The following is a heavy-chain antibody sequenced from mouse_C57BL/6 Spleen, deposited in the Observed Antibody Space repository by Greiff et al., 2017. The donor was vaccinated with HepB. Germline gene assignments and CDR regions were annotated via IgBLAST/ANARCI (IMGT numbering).Heavy chain of an antibody. D-gene: IGHD1-1*01. Sequence: VQLKESGTVLARPGASVKMSCKTSGYTFTSYWMHWVKQRPGQGLEWIGAIYPGNSDTSYNQKFKGKAKLTAVTSASTAYMELSSLTNEDSAVYYCTRGAYYYGSSSFAYWGQGTLVTVSA. V-gene: IGHV1-5*01. CDR3: TRGAYYYGSSSFAY. CDR1: GYTFTSYW. CDR2: IYPGNSDT. J-gene: IGHJ3*01.